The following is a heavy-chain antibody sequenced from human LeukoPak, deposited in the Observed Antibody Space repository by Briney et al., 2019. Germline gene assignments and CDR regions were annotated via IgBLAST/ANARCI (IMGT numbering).Heavy chain of an antibody. Sequence: GGFLRLSCAASGFTFSSYAMSWVRQAPGKGLEWVSAISGSGGSTYYADSVKGRFTISRDNSKNALYLQMNSLRAEDTAVYYCAKRGIAVAGGYWGQGTLVTVSS. D-gene: IGHD6-19*01. V-gene: IGHV3-23*01. CDR1: GFTFSSYA. CDR2: ISGSGGST. CDR3: AKRGIAVAGGY. J-gene: IGHJ4*02.